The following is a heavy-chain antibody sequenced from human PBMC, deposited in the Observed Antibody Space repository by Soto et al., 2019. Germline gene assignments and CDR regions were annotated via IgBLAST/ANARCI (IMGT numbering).Heavy chain of an antibody. J-gene: IGHJ3*02. Sequence: GESLKISCKGSGYSFTSYWIGWVRQMPGKGLEWMGIIYPGDSDTRYSPSFQAQVTISADKSISTAYLQWSSLKASDTAMYYCARLAATMSGAFDIWGQGTMVTVSS. CDR1: GYSFTSYW. D-gene: IGHD5-12*01. CDR3: ARLAATMSGAFDI. V-gene: IGHV5-51*01. CDR2: IYPGDSDT.